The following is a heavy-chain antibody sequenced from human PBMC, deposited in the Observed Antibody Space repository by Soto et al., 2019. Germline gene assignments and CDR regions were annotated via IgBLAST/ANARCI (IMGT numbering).Heavy chain of an antibody. CDR2: IYPGDSDT. Sequence: GESLKISCKGSGYSFTSYWIGWVRQMPGKGLEWMGIIYPGDSDTRYSPSFQGQVTISADKSISTAYLQWSSLKASDTAMYYCARLKRGDKEFMPDCSSWYERVAFDIWGQGTMVTVS. CDR3: ARLKRGDKEFMPDCSSWYERVAFDI. V-gene: IGHV5-51*01. J-gene: IGHJ3*02. D-gene: IGHD6-13*01. CDR1: GYSFTSYW.